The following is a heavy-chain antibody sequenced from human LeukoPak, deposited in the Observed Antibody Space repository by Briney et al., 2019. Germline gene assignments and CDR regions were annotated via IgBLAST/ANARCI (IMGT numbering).Heavy chain of an antibody. CDR1: GYTFTSYA. V-gene: IGHV1-3*01. CDR2: INAGNGNT. D-gene: IGHD6-19*01. CDR3: ARLPSLAVAESSYYFDY. J-gene: IGHJ4*02. Sequence: GASVRVSCKASGYTFTSYAIHWMRQAPGQRLEWMGWINAGNGNTKCSQKFQRRVTITRDTSASTAYMKLSSLRSEDTAVYYCARLPSLAVAESSYYFDYWGQGTLVTVSS.